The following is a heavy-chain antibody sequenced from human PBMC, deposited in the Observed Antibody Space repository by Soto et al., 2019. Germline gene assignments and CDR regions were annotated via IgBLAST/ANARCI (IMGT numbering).Heavy chain of an antibody. CDR2: IYYSGST. Sequence: SETLSLTCTVSGGSISSGDYYWSWIRQPPGKGLEWIGYIYYSGSTYYNPSLKSRVTMTADTSISTAYLELSRLRSDHTAVYYCAREIRSGYYKYWYFDLWGRGTLVTVSS. CDR3: AREIRSGYYKYWYFDL. D-gene: IGHD3-3*01. V-gene: IGHV4-30-4*02. CDR1: GGSISSGDYY. J-gene: IGHJ2*01.